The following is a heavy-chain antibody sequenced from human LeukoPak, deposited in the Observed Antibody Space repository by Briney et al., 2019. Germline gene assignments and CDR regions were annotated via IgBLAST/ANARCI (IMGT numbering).Heavy chain of an antibody. CDR3: ARGTNNQWLARKYYYYGMDV. Sequence: SETLSLTCAVYGGSFSGYYWSWIRQPPGKGLEWIGEINHSGSTNYNPSLKSRVTISVDTSKNQFSLKLSSVTAADTAVYYCARGTNNQWLARKYYYYGMDVWGQGTTVTVSS. CDR1: GGSFSGYY. D-gene: IGHD6-19*01. J-gene: IGHJ6*02. CDR2: INHSGST. V-gene: IGHV4-34*01.